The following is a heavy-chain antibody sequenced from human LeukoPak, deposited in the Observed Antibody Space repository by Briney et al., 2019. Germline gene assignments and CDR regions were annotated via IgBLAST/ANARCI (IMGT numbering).Heavy chain of an antibody. Sequence: GSSGKVSCKASGYTFTSYDINWVRQATGQGLEWMGWMNPNSGNTGYAQKFQGRVTMTRNTSISTAYMELSSLRSEDTAVYYCARGLLALDTAMAEFDYWGQGTLVTVSS. V-gene: IGHV1-8*01. CDR1: GYTFTSYD. CDR3: ARGLLALDTAMAEFDY. J-gene: IGHJ4*02. CDR2: MNPNSGNT. D-gene: IGHD5-18*01.